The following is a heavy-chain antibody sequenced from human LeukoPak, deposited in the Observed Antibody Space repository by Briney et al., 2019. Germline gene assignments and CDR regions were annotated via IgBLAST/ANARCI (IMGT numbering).Heavy chain of an antibody. Sequence: GGSLRLSCAASGFIFNKYWMSWVRQAPGKGLEWVANIKQDGSEKYYADPVKGRFTISRDHSKNTLYFQMNSLRAEDTAVYYCARELVHDYGESRGAFDLWGQGTMVTVSS. V-gene: IGHV3-7*03. J-gene: IGHJ3*01. CDR3: ARELVHDYGESRGAFDL. CDR2: IKQDGSEK. CDR1: GFIFNKYW. D-gene: IGHD4-17*01.